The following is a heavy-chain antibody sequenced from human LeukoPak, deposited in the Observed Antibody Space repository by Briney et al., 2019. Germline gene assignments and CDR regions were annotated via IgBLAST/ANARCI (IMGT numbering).Heavy chain of an antibody. J-gene: IGHJ5*02. Sequence: SETLSLTCTVSGGSISSYYWSWIRQPPGKGLEWIGYIYYSGSTNYNPSLKSRVTISVDTSKNQFSLKLSSVTAADTAVYYCARDHSYCSSTSCFPDNWFDPWGQGTLVTVSS. D-gene: IGHD2-2*01. CDR1: GGSISSYY. CDR2: IYYSGST. CDR3: ARDHSYCSSTSCFPDNWFDP. V-gene: IGHV4-59*12.